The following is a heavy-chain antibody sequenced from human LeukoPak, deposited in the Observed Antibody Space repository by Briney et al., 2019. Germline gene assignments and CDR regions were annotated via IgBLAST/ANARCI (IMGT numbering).Heavy chain of an antibody. V-gene: IGHV3-23*01. J-gene: IGHJ4*02. CDR1: GFTFSSYS. CDR2: VSGSGGST. D-gene: IGHD1-26*01. Sequence: GGSLRLSCAASGFTFSSYSMNWVRQAPGKGLEWVSAVSGSGGSTYYADSVKGRFTISRDNSKNTLYLQMNSLRAEDTAVYYCAKEGKTRNWSYYQAKAVYWGQGTLVTVSS. CDR3: AKEGKTRNWSYYQAKAVY.